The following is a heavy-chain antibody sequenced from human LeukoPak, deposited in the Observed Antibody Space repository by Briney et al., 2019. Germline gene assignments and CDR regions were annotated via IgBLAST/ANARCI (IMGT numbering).Heavy chain of an antibody. Sequence: SETLSLTCTVSGGSISSDYWSSIRQPPGKGLEWIGYIYYSGSTNYNPSLKSRVTISVDTSKNQFSLKLSSVTAADTAVYYCARGTTGTTSCDGPTNEYYFDYWGQGTLVTVSS. CDR3: ARGTTGTTSCDGPTNEYYFDY. J-gene: IGHJ4*02. D-gene: IGHD1-1*01. CDR2: IYYSGST. CDR1: GGSISSDY. V-gene: IGHV4-59*01.